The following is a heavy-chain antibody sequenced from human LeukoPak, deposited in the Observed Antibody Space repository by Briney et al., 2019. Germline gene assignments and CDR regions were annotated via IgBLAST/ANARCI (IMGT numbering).Heavy chain of an antibody. CDR2: INPNTGDT. CDR1: GYTFTGYY. V-gene: IGHV1-2*02. CDR3: VRSGDGYKYNY. Sequence: ASVKVSCKASGYTFTGYYLYWVRQAPGQGLEWMGWINPNTGDTKYSQTFQASVTMTRDTSISTAYLELNRLRYDDTAVYYCVRSGDGYKYNYWGQGTLVTVSS. D-gene: IGHD5-24*01. J-gene: IGHJ4*02.